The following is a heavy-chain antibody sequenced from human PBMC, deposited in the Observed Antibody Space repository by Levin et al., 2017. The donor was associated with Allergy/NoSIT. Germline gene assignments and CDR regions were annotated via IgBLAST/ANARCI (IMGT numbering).Heavy chain of an antibody. D-gene: IGHD1-1*01. J-gene: IGHJ4*02. CDR3: ARGSVEKDIDY. CDR2: IYPGDSDT. CDR1: GYSFTSYW. Sequence: GGSLRLSCKGSGYSFTSYWIGWVRQMPGKGLEWMGIIYPGDSDTRYSPSFQGQVTISADKSISTAYLQWSSLKASDTAMYYCARGSVEKDIDYWGQGTLVTVSS. V-gene: IGHV5-51*01.